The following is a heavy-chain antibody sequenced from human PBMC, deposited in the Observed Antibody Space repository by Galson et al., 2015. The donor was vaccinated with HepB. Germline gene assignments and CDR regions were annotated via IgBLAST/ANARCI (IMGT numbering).Heavy chain of an antibody. Sequence: SVKVSCKASGYTFTSYYMHWVRQAPGQGLEWMGIINPSGGSTNYAQKFQGRVTMTRDTSTSTVYMELSSLRSGDTAVYYCARDRCSSTRCFDYWGQGTLVTVSS. CDR2: INPSGGST. CDR1: GYTFTSYY. J-gene: IGHJ4*02. CDR3: ARDRCSSTRCFDY. V-gene: IGHV1-46*01. D-gene: IGHD2-2*01.